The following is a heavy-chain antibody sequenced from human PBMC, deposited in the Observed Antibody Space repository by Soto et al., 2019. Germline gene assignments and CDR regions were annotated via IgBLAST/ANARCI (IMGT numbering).Heavy chain of an antibody. V-gene: IGHV4-30-4*01. CDR1: GDSIRSPDCY. CDR2: SYYTGSS. CDR3: ARDKWSRYGIGAFDV. J-gene: IGHJ3*01. D-gene: IGHD4-17*01. Sequence: QVQLQESSPGLVKPSQTLSLTCSVSGDSIRSPDCYWGWLRQTPGKGLEWIGYSYYTGSSYYHPSLKRRVSISVDTPRTQFALKLNPMSAADTAIYYSARDKWSRYGIGAFDVWGQGTTVTVSS.